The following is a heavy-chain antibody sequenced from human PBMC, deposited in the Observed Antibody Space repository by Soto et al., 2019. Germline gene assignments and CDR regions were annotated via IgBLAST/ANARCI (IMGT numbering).Heavy chain of an antibody. Sequence: QVQQQPWGAGLLKPSETLSLTCAVSAGSFSHYYWNWIRQSPGKGLEWIGKIKHSGSSNYNPSLRSRVSLSIDMSKNQFSLRLSSVTAAATAVYYCARGGSSDWQVALDIWGQGTMVTVSS. CDR3: ARGGSSDWQVALDI. J-gene: IGHJ3*02. CDR2: IKHSGSS. V-gene: IGHV4-34*01. D-gene: IGHD6-19*01. CDR1: AGSFSHYY.